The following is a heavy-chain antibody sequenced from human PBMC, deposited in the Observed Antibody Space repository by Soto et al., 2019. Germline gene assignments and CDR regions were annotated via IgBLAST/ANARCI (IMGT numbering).Heavy chain of an antibody. V-gene: IGHV1-2*02. D-gene: IGHD1-26*01. Sequence: ASVKVSCKASGYTFTGYYVHWVRQAPGQGLEWMGWINPNSGDTYLAQRFQGRVTMNRDASIGTAYMELRGLTSDDTAEYYCAKGGAIVAAGTRVYLYNAMDVWGQGTTVTVS. CDR2: INPNSGDT. J-gene: IGHJ6*02. CDR1: GYTFTGYY. CDR3: AKGGAIVAAGTRVYLYNAMDV.